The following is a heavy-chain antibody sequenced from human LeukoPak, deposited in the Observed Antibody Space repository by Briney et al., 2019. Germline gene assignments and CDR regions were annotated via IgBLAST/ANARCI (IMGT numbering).Heavy chain of an antibody. CDR2: FNHSGST. CDR3: AGGYCSGGSCYSGLDY. Sequence: SETLSLTCAVYGESFSGYYWRWIRQPPGKGLEWVGEFNHSGSTNYNPSFKSRVTISVDTSKNQFSLKLSSVTAADTAEYYCAGGYCSGGSCYSGLDYWGQGTLVTVSS. D-gene: IGHD2-15*01. J-gene: IGHJ4*02. V-gene: IGHV4-34*01. CDR1: GESFSGYY.